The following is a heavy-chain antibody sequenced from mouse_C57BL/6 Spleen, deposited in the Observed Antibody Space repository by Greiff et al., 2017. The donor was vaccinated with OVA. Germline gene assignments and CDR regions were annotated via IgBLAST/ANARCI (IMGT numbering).Heavy chain of an antibody. CDR3: ARREITTVGDYFDY. Sequence: QVQLQQPGAELVKPGASVKLSCKASGYTFTSYWMQWVKQRPGQGLEWIGEIDPSDSYTNYNQKFKGKATLTVDTSSSTAYMQLSSLTSEDSAVYYCARREITTVGDYFDYWGQGTTLTVSS. D-gene: IGHD1-1*01. J-gene: IGHJ2*01. V-gene: IGHV1-50*01. CDR2: IDPSDSYT. CDR1: GYTFTSYW.